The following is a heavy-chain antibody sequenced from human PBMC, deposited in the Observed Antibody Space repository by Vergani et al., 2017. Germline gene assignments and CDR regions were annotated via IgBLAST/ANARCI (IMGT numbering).Heavy chain of an antibody. CDR3: VRSTMRSFGNWYFDL. D-gene: IGHD2/OR15-2a*01. CDR1: GGSFSGHS. Sequence: QVLLQQWGAGLLKPSETLSLTSAVYGGSFSGHSWNCIRQSPGKGLEWIGEISHSGSANYNPSLMSRVTISVDTSKKQFSLKMNSVTAADTAVYYCVRSTMRSFGNWYFDLWGRGTLVTVSS. CDR2: ISHSGSA. J-gene: IGHJ2*01. V-gene: IGHV4-34*02.